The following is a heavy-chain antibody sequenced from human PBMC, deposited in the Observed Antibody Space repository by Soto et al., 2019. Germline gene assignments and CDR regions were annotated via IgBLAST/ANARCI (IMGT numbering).Heavy chain of an antibody. V-gene: IGHV3-23*01. CDR1: GFTFSSYA. D-gene: IGHD1-1*01. Sequence: GGSLRLSCAASGFTFSSYAMSWVHQAPGKGLEWVSAISGSGGSTYYADSVKGRFTISRDNSKNTLYLQMNSLRAEDTAVYYCAKDLYSQLHFDYWGQGTLVTVSS. CDR2: ISGSGGST. CDR3: AKDLYSQLHFDY. J-gene: IGHJ4*02.